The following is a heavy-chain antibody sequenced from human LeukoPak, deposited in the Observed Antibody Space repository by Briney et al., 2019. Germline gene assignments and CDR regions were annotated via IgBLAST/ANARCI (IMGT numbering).Heavy chain of an antibody. J-gene: IGHJ3*02. D-gene: IGHD2/OR15-2a*01. Sequence: GGSLRLSCAASGFTFSSSTMTWVRQSPGKGLEWVSSISSSSTYIYYADSVKGRFIISRDNAKNSMYLQMDSLRAEDTAVFYCARDFLNAIDIWGQGTMVTVSS. V-gene: IGHV3-21*01. CDR2: ISSSSTYI. CDR1: GFTFSSST. CDR3: ARDFLNAIDI.